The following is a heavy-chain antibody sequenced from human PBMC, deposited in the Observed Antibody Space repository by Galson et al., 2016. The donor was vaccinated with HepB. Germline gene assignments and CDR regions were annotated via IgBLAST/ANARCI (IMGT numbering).Heavy chain of an antibody. CDR2: INPSDDFT. Sequence: SVKVSCKASGYSFTRYHIHWLRQAPGQGLEWMGKINPSDDFTSNAQKFQGRVTMTRDTSTSTVYMELSDLRSEDTAVYYCAREDQSQYVGVDYKWFDPWGQGTLVTGS. D-gene: IGHD2-21*01. V-gene: IGHV1-46*01. J-gene: IGHJ5*02. CDR3: AREDQSQYVGVDYKWFDP. CDR1: GYSFTRYH.